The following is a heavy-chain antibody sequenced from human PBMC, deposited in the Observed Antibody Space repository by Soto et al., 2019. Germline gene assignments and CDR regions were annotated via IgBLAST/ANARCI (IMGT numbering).Heavy chain of an antibody. Sequence: PSETLSLTCTVSGGCLSNYNWNWARQSAGKGLEWIGRIFSNGKASYNPHLKSRVTMSLDTLNNQVSLRLSSVTAADTAKYYCARERTYQMSGDDTLDIWGLGTMVT. CDR3: ARERTYQMSGDDTLDI. V-gene: IGHV4-4*07. CDR1: GGCLSNYN. CDR2: IFSNGKA. J-gene: IGHJ3*02. D-gene: IGHD2-21*01.